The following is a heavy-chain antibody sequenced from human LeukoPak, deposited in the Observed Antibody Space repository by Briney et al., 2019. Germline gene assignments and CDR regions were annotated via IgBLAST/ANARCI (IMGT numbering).Heavy chain of an antibody. CDR3: ARGQELLDV. D-gene: IGHD3-10*01. J-gene: IGHJ6*04. Sequence: SETLSLTCTVSGDSISSSSYYWGWIRQPPGKGLEWIESIYYSGCTYYNPSLKSRVTISVDTSKNQFSLKLSSVTAADTAVYYCARGQELLDVWGKGTTVTVSS. CDR1: GDSISSSSYY. CDR2: IYYSGCT. V-gene: IGHV4-39*07.